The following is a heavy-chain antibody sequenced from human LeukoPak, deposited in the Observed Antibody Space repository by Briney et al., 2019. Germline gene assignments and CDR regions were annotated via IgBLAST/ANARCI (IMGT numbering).Heavy chain of an antibody. Sequence: GGSLRLSCAASGFTFSSYSMNWVRQAPGKGLEWVSSISSSSSYIYYADSVKGRFTISRDNSKNTLYLQMNSLRAEDTAVYYCARCIAAAGTFDYWGQGTLVTVSS. CDR3: ARCIAAAGTFDY. D-gene: IGHD6-13*01. CDR1: GFTFSSYS. V-gene: IGHV3-21*04. CDR2: ISSSSSYI. J-gene: IGHJ4*02.